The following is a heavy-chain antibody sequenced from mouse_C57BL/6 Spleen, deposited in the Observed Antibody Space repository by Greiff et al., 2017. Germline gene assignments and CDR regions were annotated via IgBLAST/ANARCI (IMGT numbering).Heavy chain of an antibody. CDR2: IDPSDSYT. V-gene: IGHV1-69*01. CDR3: ARDEATGYFDY. D-gene: IGHD3-2*02. CDR1: GYTFTSYW. J-gene: IGHJ2*01. Sequence: VQLQQPGAELVMPGASVKLSCKASGYTFTSYWMHWVKQRPGQGLEWIGEIDPSDSYTNYNQKFKGKSTLTVDKSSSTAYMQLSSLTSEDSAVYYCARDEATGYFDYWGQGTTLTVSS.